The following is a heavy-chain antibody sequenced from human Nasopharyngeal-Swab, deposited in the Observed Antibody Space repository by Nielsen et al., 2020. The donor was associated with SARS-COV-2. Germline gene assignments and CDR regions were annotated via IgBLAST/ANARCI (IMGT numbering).Heavy chain of an antibody. CDR1: GYSFTSYW. D-gene: IGHD3-9*01. CDR3: ARGLRYFDWQTFFDY. V-gene: IGHV5-51*01. J-gene: IGHJ4*02. CDR2: IYPGDSDT. Sequence: GESLKISCKGSGYSFTSYWIGWVRQMPGKGLEWMGIIYPGDSDTRYSPSFQGQVTISADKSISTAYLQWSSLKASDTAMYYCARGLRYFDWQTFFDYWGQGTLVTASS.